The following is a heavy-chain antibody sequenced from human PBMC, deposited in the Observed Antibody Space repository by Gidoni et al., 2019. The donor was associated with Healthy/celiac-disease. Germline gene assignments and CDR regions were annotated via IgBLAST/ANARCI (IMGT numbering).Heavy chain of an antibody. J-gene: IGHJ5*02. D-gene: IGHD3-10*01. CDR2: ISSSSSYI. Sequence: EVQLVESGGGLFMPGGSLRLSCAASGFPFCRYSMNWVRQAPGKGLEWVSSISSSSSYIYYADSVKGRFTISRDNAKNSLYLQMNSLRAEDTAVYYCARGFGELLVGPFDPWGQGTLVTVSS. V-gene: IGHV3-21*01. CDR1: GFPFCRYS. CDR3: ARGFGELLVGPFDP.